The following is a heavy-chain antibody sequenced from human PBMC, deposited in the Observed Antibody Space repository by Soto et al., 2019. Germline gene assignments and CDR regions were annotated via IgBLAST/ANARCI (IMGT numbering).Heavy chain of an antibody. CDR2: IYYSGST. CDR3: ARERGLGHYYYGMDV. V-gene: IGHV4-59*12. Sequence: LSVRCSVADGSSSSYYCSCISQTTGKGLEWIGYIYYSGSTNYNPSLKSRFTISRDNAKNSLYLQMNSLRAEDTAVYYCARERGLGHYYYGMDVWGQGTTVTVSS. J-gene: IGHJ6*02. CDR1: DGSSSSYY.